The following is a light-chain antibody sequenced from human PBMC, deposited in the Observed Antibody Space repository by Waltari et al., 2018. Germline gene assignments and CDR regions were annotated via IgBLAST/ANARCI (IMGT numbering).Light chain of an antibody. CDR3: QQGYTAPLT. V-gene: IGKV1-39*01. CDR1: QNIRSY. J-gene: IGKJ4*01. CDR2: GAS. Sequence: DIQLTQSPSSLSASEVDRVTITCRASQNIRSYLNWYQQSPGKAPNLLIYGASSLQSGIPSRFSGSGYGTDFTLTISSLQPEDFTTYYCQQGYTAPLTFGGGTKLEIK.